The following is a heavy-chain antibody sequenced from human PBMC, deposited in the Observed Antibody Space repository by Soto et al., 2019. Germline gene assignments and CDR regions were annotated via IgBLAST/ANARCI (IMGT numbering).Heavy chain of an antibody. Sequence: SETLSLTCTVSGGSISSYYWSWIRQPPGKGLEWIGYIYYSGSTNYNPSLKSRVTISVDTSKNQFSLRLSSVTAADTAVYYCARDGVATIRGYYYGMDVWGQGTTVTVSS. CDR3: ARDGVATIRGYYYGMDV. CDR1: GGSISSYY. CDR2: IYYSGST. V-gene: IGHV4-59*01. D-gene: IGHD5-12*01. J-gene: IGHJ6*02.